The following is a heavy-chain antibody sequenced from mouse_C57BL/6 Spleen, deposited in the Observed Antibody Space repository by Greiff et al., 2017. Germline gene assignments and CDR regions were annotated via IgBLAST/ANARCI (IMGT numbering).Heavy chain of an antibody. CDR1: GYTFTSYW. CDR2: IHPNSGST. V-gene: IGHV1-64*01. CDR3: ARGRGLLYYFDY. D-gene: IGHD3-3*01. J-gene: IGHJ2*01. Sequence: QVQLQQPGAELVKPGASVKLSCKASGYTFTSYWMHWVKQRPGQGLEWIGMIHPNSGSTNYNEKFKSKATLTVDKSSSTAYMQLSSLTSEDSAVYYWARGRGLLYYFDYWGQGTTLTVSS.